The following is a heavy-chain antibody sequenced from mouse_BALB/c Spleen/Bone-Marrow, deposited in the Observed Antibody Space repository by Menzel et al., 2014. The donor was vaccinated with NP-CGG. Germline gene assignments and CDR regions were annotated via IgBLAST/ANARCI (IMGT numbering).Heavy chain of an antibody. CDR1: GFNIKDTY. CDR2: XDPANGNT. V-gene: IGHV14-3*02. Sequence: VQLQQSGAERVAPGASVKLSCTASGFNIKDTYMHWVKQRPEQGREESGRXDPANGNTKYDPKFQGKATITADTSSNTAYLQLSSLTSEDTAVYYCARWEYYAMDYWGQGTSVTVSS. CDR3: ARWEYYAMDY. J-gene: IGHJ4*01. D-gene: IGHD4-1*01.